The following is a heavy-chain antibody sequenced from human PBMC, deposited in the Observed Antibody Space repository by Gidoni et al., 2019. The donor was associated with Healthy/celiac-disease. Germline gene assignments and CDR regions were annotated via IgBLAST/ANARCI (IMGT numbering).Heavy chain of an antibody. Sequence: EVQLLESGGGLVQPGGSLRLSCAASGFPFSILAMSWVRQAPGKGLEWVSTISGSGGSTYYADSVKGRFTISRDNSKNTLYLQMNSLRAEDTAVYYCAKRIPLYGGKGHDAFDIWGQGTMVTVSS. D-gene: IGHD4-17*01. CDR2: ISGSGGST. J-gene: IGHJ3*02. CDR3: AKRIPLYGGKGHDAFDI. V-gene: IGHV3-23*01. CDR1: GFPFSILA.